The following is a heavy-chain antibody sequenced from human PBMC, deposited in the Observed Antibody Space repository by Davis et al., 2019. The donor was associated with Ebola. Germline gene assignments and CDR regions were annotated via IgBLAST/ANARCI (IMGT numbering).Heavy chain of an antibody. D-gene: IGHD3-22*01. V-gene: IGHV1-18*01. CDR1: GYTFTSFG. CDR3: ASGYYDSSGYYNRLEYFQH. J-gene: IGHJ1*01. Sequence: ASVKVSCKASGYTFTSFGISWVRQAPGQGLEWMGWISAKNYNTNYAQMLQGRVTLTTDTSTSTAYMELSSLRSEDTAVYYCASGYYDSSGYYNRLEYFQHWGQGTLVTVSS. CDR2: ISAKNYNT.